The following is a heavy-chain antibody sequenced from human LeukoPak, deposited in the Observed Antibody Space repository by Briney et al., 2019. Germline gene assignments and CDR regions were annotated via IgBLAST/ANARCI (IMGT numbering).Heavy chain of an antibody. CDR2: IQPDGSAK. J-gene: IGHJ4*02. CDR1: ALSFSSNW. Sequence: PGGSLRLSCAASALSFSSNWMTWVRQGPGKALEWVASIQPDGSAKYYVDSVKGRFTIPRDNAKNSLYLQMNSLRAEDTAVYYCARSTVVAAYDYWGQGTLVTVSS. V-gene: IGHV3-7*02. CDR3: ARSTVVAAYDY. D-gene: IGHD1-26*01.